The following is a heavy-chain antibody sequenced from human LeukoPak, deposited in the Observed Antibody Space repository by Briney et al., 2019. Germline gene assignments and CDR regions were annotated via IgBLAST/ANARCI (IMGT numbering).Heavy chain of an antibody. Sequence: GGSLRPSCAASGFTFSSYATSWVRQAPGKGLELVSAISGSGGSTYYADSVKGRFTISRDNSKNTLYLQMNSLRAEDTAVYYCAKVFTVTTHYYYYYMDVWGKGTTVTVSS. V-gene: IGHV3-23*01. CDR1: GFTFSSYA. CDR3: AKVFTVTTHYYYYYMDV. J-gene: IGHJ6*03. D-gene: IGHD4-17*01. CDR2: ISGSGGST.